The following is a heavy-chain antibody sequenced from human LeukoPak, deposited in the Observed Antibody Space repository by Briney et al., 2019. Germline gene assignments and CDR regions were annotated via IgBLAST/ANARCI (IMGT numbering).Heavy chain of an antibody. Sequence: ASVKVSCKASGYTFTAYYLHWVRQAPGQGLEWMGWINPNSGGTNYAQKFKGWVTLTRDTSINTTYMELSRLASDVTAVYFCARGSPGSYLGYWGQGTLVTVSS. D-gene: IGHD3-16*02. CDR1: GYTFTAYY. V-gene: IGHV1-2*04. CDR3: ARGSPGSYLGY. J-gene: IGHJ4*02. CDR2: INPNSGGT.